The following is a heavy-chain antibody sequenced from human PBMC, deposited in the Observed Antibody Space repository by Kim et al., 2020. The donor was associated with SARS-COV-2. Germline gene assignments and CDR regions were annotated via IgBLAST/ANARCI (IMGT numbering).Heavy chain of an antibody. V-gene: IGHV3-21*01. CDR2: ISSSRSYI. Sequence: GGSLRLSCAASGFTFSSYSMNWVRQAPGKGLEWVSSISSSRSYISYADSVKGRFTISRDNAKNSLYLQMNSLRAEDTAVYYCARIGSTVLPDAFDIWGQGTMVTVSS. CDR3: ARIGSTVLPDAFDI. D-gene: IGHD4-17*01. J-gene: IGHJ3*02. CDR1: GFTFSSYS.